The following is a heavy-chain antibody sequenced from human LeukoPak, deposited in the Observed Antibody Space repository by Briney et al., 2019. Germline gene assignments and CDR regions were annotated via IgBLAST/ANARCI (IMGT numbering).Heavy chain of an antibody. CDR1: GFTFSNYG. D-gene: IGHD3-10*01. CDR2: IWYDGSNK. CDR3: AGSYYNVFDS. V-gene: IGHV3-33*01. J-gene: IGHJ4*02. Sequence: GRSLRLSCAASGFTFSNYGMHWARQAPGKGLEWVALIWYDGSNKYYADSVKGRFTISRDNSKNTLYLQMNSLRAEDTAVYYCAGSYYNVFDSWGQGTLVTVSS.